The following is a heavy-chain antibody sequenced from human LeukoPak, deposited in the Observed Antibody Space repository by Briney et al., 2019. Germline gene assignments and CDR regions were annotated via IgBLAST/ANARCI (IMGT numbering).Heavy chain of an antibody. V-gene: IGHV3-23*01. CDR1: GFTFSSYA. CDR2: IGGSGDKT. CDR3: VRRGDASSGWGDHDY. Sequence: GGSLRLSCAASGFTFSSYAMHWVRQAPGKGLEWVSTIGGSGDKTLYADSVKGRFTISRDNSKNMLHLQMSSLTGEDTALYYCVRRGDASSGWGDHDYWGQGALVTVSS. D-gene: IGHD6-19*01. J-gene: IGHJ4*02.